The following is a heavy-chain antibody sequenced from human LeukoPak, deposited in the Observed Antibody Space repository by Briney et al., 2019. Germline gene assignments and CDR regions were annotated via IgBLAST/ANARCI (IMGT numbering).Heavy chain of an antibody. CDR3: AKGPYSGFS. D-gene: IGHD1-26*01. J-gene: IGHJ5*02. V-gene: IGHV3-23*01. Sequence: GGSLRLSCAASGFTFSSYAMSWVRQAPGKGLEWVSAITATSSSTYDADSVKGRFTISRDNSKNTLYLQMNSLRAEDTAVYYCAKGPYSGFSWGQGTLVTVSS. CDR1: GFTFSSYA. CDR2: ITATSSST.